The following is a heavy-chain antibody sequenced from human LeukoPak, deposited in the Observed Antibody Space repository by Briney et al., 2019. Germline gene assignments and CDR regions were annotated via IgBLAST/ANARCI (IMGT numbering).Heavy chain of an antibody. CDR1: GFTFSSYA. V-gene: IGHV3-23*01. J-gene: IGHJ4*02. CDR2: ISGSGGST. Sequence: GGSLRLSCAASGFTFSSYAMSWVRQAPGKGLEWVSAISGSGGSTYYADSVKGRFTISRDNSKNTLYLQMNSLKAEDTAVYYCAKSSGLLPYYFDYWGQGTLVTVSS. CDR3: AKSSGLLPYYFDY. D-gene: IGHD2-15*01.